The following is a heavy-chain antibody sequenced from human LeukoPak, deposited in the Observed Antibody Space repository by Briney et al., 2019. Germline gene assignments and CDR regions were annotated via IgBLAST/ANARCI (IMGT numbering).Heavy chain of an antibody. D-gene: IGHD6-13*01. CDR2: INPSGGST. CDR3: ARPLAAAGREDAFDI. V-gene: IGHV1-46*01. J-gene: IGHJ3*02. CDR1: GYTFTSYY. Sequence: ASVKVSCKASGYTFTSYYMHWVRQAPGQGLEWMGIINPSGGSTSYAQKFQGRVTMTRDTSTSTVYMELSRLRSDDTAVYYCARPLAAAGREDAFDIWGQGTMVTVSS.